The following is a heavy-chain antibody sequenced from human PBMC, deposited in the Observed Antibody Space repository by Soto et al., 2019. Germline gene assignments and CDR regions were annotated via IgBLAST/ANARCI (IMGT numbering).Heavy chain of an antibody. J-gene: IGHJ4*02. V-gene: IGHV3-48*03. CDR2: ISSSGSTI. D-gene: IGHD3-10*01. CDR1: GFTFSSYE. Sequence: GGSLRLSCAASGFTFSSYEMNWVRQAPGKGLEWVSYISSSGSTIYYADSVKGRFTISRDNAKNSLYLQMNSLRAEDTAVYYCARDVLWFGELLGYFDYWGQGTLVTVSS. CDR3: ARDVLWFGELLGYFDY.